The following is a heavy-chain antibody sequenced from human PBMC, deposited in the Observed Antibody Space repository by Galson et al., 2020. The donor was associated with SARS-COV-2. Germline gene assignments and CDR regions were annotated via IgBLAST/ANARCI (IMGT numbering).Heavy chain of an antibody. V-gene: IGHV4-4*07. Sequence: SETLSLSCIVSGDSISGSYWSWVRQSADKGLEWIGRIIPGGRADYNYVFASRVSMSVDTSKKLFSLSLTSMTAADTAVYYCARTSGSSGVVDSWGQGTQVTVSS. CDR1: GDSISGSY. J-gene: IGHJ5*01. CDR3: ARTSGSSGVVDS. D-gene: IGHD3-10*01. CDR2: IIPGGRA.